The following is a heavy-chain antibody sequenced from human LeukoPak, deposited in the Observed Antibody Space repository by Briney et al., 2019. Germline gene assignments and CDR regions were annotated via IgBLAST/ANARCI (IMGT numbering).Heavy chain of an antibody. Sequence: GGSLRLSCAASGFTFSRYNMNWVRQAPGQGLEWVACISKSRNYIYYADSVKGRFTISRDDAKSSLYLQMDSQRVEDTALYYCVRDDPGVQQERRLSPFDIWGQGTMVTVSS. CDR3: VRDDPGVQQERRLSPFDI. V-gene: IGHV3-21*04. J-gene: IGHJ3*02. CDR1: GFTFSRYN. CDR2: ISKSRNYI. D-gene: IGHD1-1*01.